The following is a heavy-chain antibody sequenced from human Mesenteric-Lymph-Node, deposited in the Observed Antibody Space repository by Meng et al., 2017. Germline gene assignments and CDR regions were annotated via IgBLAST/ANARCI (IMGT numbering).Heavy chain of an antibody. Sequence: RQLQESGPGLVKPSETLSLHCTVSGGSISSNGYYWDWVRQPPGKGLEWIGAIYHSGSTSYNPSLQSRVTMFVDTSKNQFSLMLTSVTATDTAVYYCARRRGGSGRDCWGQGTLVTVSS. CDR1: GGSISSNGYY. J-gene: IGHJ4*02. CDR3: ARRRGGSGRDC. D-gene: IGHD3-10*01. CDR2: IYHSGST. V-gene: IGHV4-39*01.